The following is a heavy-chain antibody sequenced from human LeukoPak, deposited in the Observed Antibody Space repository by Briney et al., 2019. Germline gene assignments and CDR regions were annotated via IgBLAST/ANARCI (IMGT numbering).Heavy chain of an antibody. Sequence: SETLSLTCTVSGYSISINYYWGWIRRSPGKGVEWIGTISHSGSTYYNPSLKSRVTISLDTSKNQFSLKLGSVTAADTAVYFCARAIEYTNGQNWFDPWGQGTLVTVSS. D-gene: IGHD1-1*01. CDR3: ARAIEYTNGQNWFDP. CDR1: GYSISINYY. J-gene: IGHJ5*02. V-gene: IGHV4-38-2*02. CDR2: ISHSGST.